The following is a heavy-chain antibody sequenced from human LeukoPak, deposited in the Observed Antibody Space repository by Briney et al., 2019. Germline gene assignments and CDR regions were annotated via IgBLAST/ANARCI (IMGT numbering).Heavy chain of an antibody. V-gene: IGHV3-74*01. CDR3: AIGFYGFSY. J-gene: IGHJ4*02. Sequence: GGSLRLSCAASGLTFSRYWMHWVRQAPGKGLVWVSRIYSDGSSTSYADSVKGRVIISRDSAKNTVYLQVNSLRVEDTAVHYCAIGFYGFSYWGQGTLVTVPS. CDR2: IYSDGSST. D-gene: IGHD3-3*01. CDR1: GLTFSRYW.